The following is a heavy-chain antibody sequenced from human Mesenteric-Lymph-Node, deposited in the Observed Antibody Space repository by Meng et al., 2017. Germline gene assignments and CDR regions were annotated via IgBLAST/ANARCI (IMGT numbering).Heavy chain of an antibody. CDR3: ASCLKWFGELSPIDYYYYYGMDV. V-gene: IGHV7-4-1*02. J-gene: IGHJ6*02. D-gene: IGHD3-10*01. CDR2: INTNTGNP. Sequence: ASVKVSCKASGYTFTSYAMNWVRQAPGQGLEWMGWINTNTGNPTYAQGFTGRFVFSLDTSVSTAYLQISSLKAEDTAVYYCASCLKWFGELSPIDYYYYYGMDVWGQGTTVTVSS. CDR1: GYTFTSYA.